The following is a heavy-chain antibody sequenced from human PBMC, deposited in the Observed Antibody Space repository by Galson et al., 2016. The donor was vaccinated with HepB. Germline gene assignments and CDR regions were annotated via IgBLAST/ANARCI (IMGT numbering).Heavy chain of an antibody. CDR3: VRGSTAPDV. J-gene: IGHJ6*04. Sequence: CAISGDSVYNNGAAWVWIRQSPSRGLEWLGRTFYRSTWENHYAGSVKNRITISPDNSRSMLFLQMNSLKTEDTGVYYCVRGSTAPDVWGKGTTVTVSS. CDR1: GDSVYNNGAA. CDR2: TFYRSTWEN. D-gene: IGHD3-16*01. V-gene: IGHV6-1*01.